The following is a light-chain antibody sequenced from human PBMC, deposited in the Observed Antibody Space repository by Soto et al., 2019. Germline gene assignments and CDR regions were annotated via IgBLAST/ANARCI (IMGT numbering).Light chain of an antibody. CDR3: QQYRSSPLFT. Sequence: EIVLTQSPGTLSLSPGERATLSCRASQSVSSSYLAWYPQKTGQAPRLLIYGASGRATGIPDRFSGSGSGTDFTLTISRLEPEDFAVYYCQQYRSSPLFTFGPGTKVDIK. CDR1: QSVSSSY. J-gene: IGKJ3*01. CDR2: GAS. V-gene: IGKV3-20*01.